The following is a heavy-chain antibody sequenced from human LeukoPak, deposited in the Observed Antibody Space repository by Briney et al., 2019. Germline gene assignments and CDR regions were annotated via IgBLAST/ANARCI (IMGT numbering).Heavy chain of an antibody. CDR2: IYYSEST. D-gene: IGHD5-18*01. Sequence: PSETLSLTCTVSGGSISSYYWSWIRQPPGKGPEWIGYIYYSESTNYNPSLKSRVTISVDTSKNQFSLKLSSVTAADTAVYYCARLVYSYGSSFDYWGQGTLVTVSS. J-gene: IGHJ4*02. CDR1: GGSISSYY. CDR3: ARLVYSYGSSFDY. V-gene: IGHV4-59*01.